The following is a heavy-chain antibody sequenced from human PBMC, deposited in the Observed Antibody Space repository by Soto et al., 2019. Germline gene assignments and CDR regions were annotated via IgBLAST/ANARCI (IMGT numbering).Heavy chain of an antibody. CDR1: GFTFSSYT. D-gene: IGHD3-10*01. V-gene: IGHV3-21*01. CDR3: VGVGITFMRGRIRGGHYGLDV. Sequence: EVRLVESGGGLVKTGGSLRISCAASGFTFSSYTMNWVRQAPGKGLEWVANINGVGTYVYYIDSVQGRFTISRDNAKNTVYLHMSSLRVEDTAVYDCVGVGITFMRGRIRGGHYGLDVWGQGTTVTVSS. CDR2: INGVGTYV. J-gene: IGHJ6*02.